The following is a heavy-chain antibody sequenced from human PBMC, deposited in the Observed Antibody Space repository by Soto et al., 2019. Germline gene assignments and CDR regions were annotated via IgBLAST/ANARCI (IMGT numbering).Heavy chain of an antibody. V-gene: IGHV3-30-3*01. CDR3: ARDWGGSLYSSRFDP. CDR2: ISYDGSNK. CDR1: GFTFSSYA. Sequence: QVQLVESGGGVVQPGRSLRLSCAASGFTFSSYAMHWVRQAPGKGLEWVAVISYDGSNKYYADSVKGRFTISRDNSKNTLYLQMNRLRAEDTAVYYCARDWGGSLYSSRFDPWGQGTLVTVSS. D-gene: IGHD3-16*01. J-gene: IGHJ5*02.